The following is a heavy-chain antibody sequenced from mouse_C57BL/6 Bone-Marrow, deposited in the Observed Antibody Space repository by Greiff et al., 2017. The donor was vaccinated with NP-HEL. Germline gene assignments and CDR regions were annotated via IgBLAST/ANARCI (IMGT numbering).Heavy chain of an antibody. CDR1: GYTFTSYG. CDR2: IYPRSGNT. J-gene: IGHJ3*01. CDR3: ARDGYYGGTY. V-gene: IGHV1-81*01. Sequence: VHLVESGAELARPGASVKLSCKASGYTFTSYGISWVKQRTGQGLEWIGEIYPRSGNTYYNEKFKGKATLTADKSSSTAYMELRSLTSEDSAVYFCARDGYYGGTYWGQGTLVTVSA. D-gene: IGHD2-3*01.